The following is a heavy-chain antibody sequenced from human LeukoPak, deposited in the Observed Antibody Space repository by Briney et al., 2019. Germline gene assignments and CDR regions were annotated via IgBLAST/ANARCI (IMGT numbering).Heavy chain of an antibody. J-gene: IGHJ5*02. V-gene: IGHV1-69*05. CDR3: ARWHSNWFDP. CDR1: GGSFSSYA. Sequence: SVKVSCKASGGSFSSYAISWVRQAPGQGLEWMGGIIPIFGTANYAQKFQGRVTITTDESTSTAYMELSSLRSEDTAVYYCARWHSNWFDPWGQGTLVTVSS. CDR2: IIPIFGTA.